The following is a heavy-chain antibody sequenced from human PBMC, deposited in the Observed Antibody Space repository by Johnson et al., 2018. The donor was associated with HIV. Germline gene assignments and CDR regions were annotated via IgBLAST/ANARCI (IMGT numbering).Heavy chain of an antibody. Sequence: QVQLVESGGGLVKPGGSLRLSCAASGFTFSDYYMSWIRQAPGKGLEWVSYISSSGSTIYYADSVKGRFTISRDNAKNSLFLQMNSLRAEDTAVYYCARDSTPWGDDYVDDAFDIWGQGTMVTVSS. CDR3: ARDSTPWGDDYVDDAFDI. J-gene: IGHJ3*02. D-gene: IGHD4-17*01. CDR1: GFTFSDYY. V-gene: IGHV3-11*04. CDR2: ISSSGSTI.